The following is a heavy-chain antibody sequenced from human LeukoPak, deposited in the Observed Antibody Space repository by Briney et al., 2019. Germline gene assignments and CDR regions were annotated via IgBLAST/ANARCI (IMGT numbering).Heavy chain of an antibody. CDR3: AKTMGAIDHDY. CDR1: GFTFSSYW. Sequence: GGSLRLSCAASGFTFSSYWMHWVRQAPGKGVVWVSRVRGDGGSTSYADSVKGRFTISRDNAKNTLYLQMKSLRAEDTAVYYCAKTMGAIDHDYWGQGTLVTVSS. D-gene: IGHD1-26*01. CDR2: VRGDGGST. J-gene: IGHJ4*02. V-gene: IGHV3-74*01.